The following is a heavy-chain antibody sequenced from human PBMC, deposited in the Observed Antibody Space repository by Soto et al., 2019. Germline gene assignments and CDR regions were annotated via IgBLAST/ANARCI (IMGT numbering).Heavy chain of an antibody. J-gene: IGHJ4*02. D-gene: IGHD5-18*01. CDR2: ISSSSSTI. CDR3: ARDSDWGYSYGNFDY. CDR1: GFTFSSYS. V-gene: IGHV3-48*01. Sequence: SGGSLRLSCAASGFTFSSYSMNWVRQAPGKGLEWVSYISSSSSTIYYADSVKGRFTISRDNAKNSLYLQMNSLRAEDTAVYYCARDSDWGYSYGNFDYWGQGTLVTVSS.